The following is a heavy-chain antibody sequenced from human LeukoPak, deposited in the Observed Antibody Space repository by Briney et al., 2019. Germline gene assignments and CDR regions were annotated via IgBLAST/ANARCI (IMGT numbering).Heavy chain of an antibody. D-gene: IGHD3-10*01. CDR2: IYYSGST. V-gene: IGHV4-59*01. Sequence: SETLSLTCTVSGGSISSYYWSWIRQPPGKGLEWIGYIYYSGSTNYNPSLKSRVTISVDTSKNQFSLKLSSVTAADTAVYYCARANPWFGELLRGTDWFDPWGQGTLVTVSS. J-gene: IGHJ5*02. CDR1: GGSISSYY. CDR3: ARANPWFGELLRGTDWFDP.